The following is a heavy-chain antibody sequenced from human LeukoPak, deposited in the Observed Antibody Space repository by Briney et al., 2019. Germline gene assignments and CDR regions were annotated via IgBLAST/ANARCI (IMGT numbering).Heavy chain of an antibody. Sequence: GRSLRLSCAASGFTFNIFGIHWVRQAPGKGLEWVAVISPDGNKEYYTESVKGRFTVSRDNSKNMIYLQMNSLRGEDSAVYYCAKVNNYDDYWGQGTLVTVSS. V-gene: IGHV3-30*18. CDR1: GFTFNIFG. D-gene: IGHD1/OR15-1a*01. J-gene: IGHJ4*02. CDR3: AKVNNYDDY. CDR2: ISPDGNKE.